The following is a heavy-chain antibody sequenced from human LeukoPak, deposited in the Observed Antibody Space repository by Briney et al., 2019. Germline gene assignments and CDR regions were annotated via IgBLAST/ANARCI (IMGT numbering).Heavy chain of an antibody. V-gene: IGHV3-74*01. CDR2: IKSDGSSI. CDR1: GFTFSSHW. CDR3: ARESIMRVGRQSDAFDI. J-gene: IGHJ3*02. D-gene: IGHD3-22*01. Sequence: GGSLRLSCAASGFTFSSHWMHWVRQVPGKGLVWVSRIKSDGSSISYADSVKGRFTISRDNAKNTLHLQMNSLRVEDTAVYYCARESIMRVGRQSDAFDIWGQGIMVTVSS.